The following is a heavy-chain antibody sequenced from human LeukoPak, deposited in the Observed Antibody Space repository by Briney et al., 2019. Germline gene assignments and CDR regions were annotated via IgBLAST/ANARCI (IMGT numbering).Heavy chain of an antibody. V-gene: IGHV5-51*01. D-gene: IGHD3-22*01. CDR1: GXNFTYYW. CDR2: IYPGDSDT. J-gene: IGHJ3*02. Sequence: GESLKISCKGSGXNFTYYWIGWVRQMPGKGLEWMGIIYPGDSDTRYSPSFQGQVTISADKSISTAYLQWSSLKASDTAMYYCARHAPRTGYYDAFDIWGQGTMVAVSS. CDR3: ARHAPRTGYYDAFDI.